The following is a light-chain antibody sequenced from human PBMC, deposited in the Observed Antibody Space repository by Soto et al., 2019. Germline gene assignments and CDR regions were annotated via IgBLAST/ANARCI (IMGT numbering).Light chain of an antibody. Sequence: DIRMTQSPSSLSASVLDTVSVSCLASQSISSYLDWYQQKPGKAPKLLIYAASSLQIGVPSRFSGSGSGTDFTLTISSLQPEDFATYYCQQYDSTPWTFGQGTKVDIK. CDR2: AAS. V-gene: IGKV1-39*01. CDR1: QSISSY. J-gene: IGKJ1*01. CDR3: QQYDSTPWT.